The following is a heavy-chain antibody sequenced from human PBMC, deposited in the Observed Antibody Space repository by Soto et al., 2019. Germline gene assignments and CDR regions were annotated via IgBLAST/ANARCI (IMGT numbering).Heavy chain of an antibody. V-gene: IGHV5-51*01. CDR1: GYSFTSYW. CDR2: IYPGDSDT. J-gene: IGHJ6*02. D-gene: IGHD5-18*01. Sequence: GESLKISCKGSGYSFTSYWIGWVRQMPGKGLEWMGIIYPGDSDTRYSPSFQGQVTISAGKSIRPAYLQWSSLEASDTARYYCARDGCSYGYLYYYCCGMDVWGQGTTVTVSS. CDR3: ARDGCSYGYLYYYCCGMDV.